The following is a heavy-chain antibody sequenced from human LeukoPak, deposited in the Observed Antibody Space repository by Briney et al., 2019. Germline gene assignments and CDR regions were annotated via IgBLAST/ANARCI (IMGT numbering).Heavy chain of an antibody. CDR2: ISGRSTTI. V-gene: IGHV3-48*01. CDR3: ARVSAARPSGYYYYYMDV. CDR1: GFTFSSYS. D-gene: IGHD6-6*01. Sequence: AGGSLRLSCAVSGFTFSSYSMNWVRQAPGKGLEWVSYISGRSTTIYYADSVKGRFTISRDNGKNSLYLQMNSLRAEDTAVYYCARVSAARPSGYYYYYMDVWGKGITVTVSS. J-gene: IGHJ6*03.